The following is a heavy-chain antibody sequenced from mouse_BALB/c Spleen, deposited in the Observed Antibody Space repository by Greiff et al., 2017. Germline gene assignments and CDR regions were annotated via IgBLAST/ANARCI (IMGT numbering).Heavy chain of an antibody. D-gene: IGHD2-10*02. CDR3: ARTEYGNYDFDY. Sequence: QVQLQQSGAELVRPGTSVKVSCKASGYAFTNYLIEWVKQRPGQGLEWIGVINPGSGGTNYNEKFKGKATLTADKSSSTAYMQLSSLTSDDSAVYFCARTEYGNYDFDYWGQGTTLTVSS. CDR2: INPGSGGT. J-gene: IGHJ2*01. V-gene: IGHV1-54*01. CDR1: GYAFTNYL.